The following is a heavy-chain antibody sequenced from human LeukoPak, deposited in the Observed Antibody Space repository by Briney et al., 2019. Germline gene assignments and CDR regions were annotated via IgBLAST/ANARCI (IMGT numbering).Heavy chain of an antibody. Sequence: PGGSLRLSCAASGFTFSSYAMLWVRQAPGKGLEWVAVISYDGSNKYYADSVKGRFTISRDNSKNTLYLQMNSLRAEDTAVYYCARSGWRLGELSLSSSHWFDPWGQGTLVTVSS. CDR1: GFTFSSYA. CDR3: ARSGWRLGELSLSSSHWFDP. J-gene: IGHJ5*02. D-gene: IGHD3-16*02. CDR2: ISYDGSNK. V-gene: IGHV3-30-3*01.